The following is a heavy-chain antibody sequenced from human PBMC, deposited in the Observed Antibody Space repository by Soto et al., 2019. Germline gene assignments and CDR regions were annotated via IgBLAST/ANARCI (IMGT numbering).Heavy chain of an antibody. V-gene: IGHV3-23*01. CDR2: ISGSGGTT. J-gene: IGHJ5*02. CDR3: AKAPMDFSTFRHTNWFEP. Sequence: WSLRLSCAASGFTFSTYAMSWVRQAPLKGLEWVSVISGSGGTTYYADSVKGRFTISRDNSKNTVYLQMNSLRAEDTAVYYCAKAPMDFSTFRHTNWFEPWGQGTLVTVSS. CDR1: GFTFSTYA. D-gene: IGHD3-3*01.